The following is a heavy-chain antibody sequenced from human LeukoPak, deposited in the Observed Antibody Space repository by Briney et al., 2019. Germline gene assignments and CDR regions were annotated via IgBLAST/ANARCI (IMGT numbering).Heavy chain of an antibody. Sequence: GASMKISCEASGYTFTSYGISWVRQAPGQGLEWMGWISAYNGNTNYAQKLQGRVTMTTDTSTSTVYMELRSLRSDDTAVYYCARQGSVGSRGWWFDPWGQGTLVTVSS. CDR1: GYTFTSYG. CDR3: ARQGSVGSRGWWFDP. J-gene: IGHJ5*02. CDR2: ISAYNGNT. D-gene: IGHD2-15*01. V-gene: IGHV1-18*01.